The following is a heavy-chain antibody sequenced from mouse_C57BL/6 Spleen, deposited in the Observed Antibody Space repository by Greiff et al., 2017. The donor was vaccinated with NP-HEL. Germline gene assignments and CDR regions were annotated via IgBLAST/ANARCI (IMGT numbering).Heavy chain of an antibody. CDR3: VRLSNWDYFDY. Sequence: EVHLVESGGGLVQPKGSLKLSCAASGFSFNTYAMNWVRQAPGKGLEWVARIRSKSNNYATYYADSVKDRFTISRDDSESMLYLQMNNLKTEDTAMYYCVRLSNWDYFDYWGQGTTLTVSS. D-gene: IGHD4-1*01. CDR1: GFSFNTYA. V-gene: IGHV10-1*01. CDR2: IRSKSNNYAT. J-gene: IGHJ2*01.